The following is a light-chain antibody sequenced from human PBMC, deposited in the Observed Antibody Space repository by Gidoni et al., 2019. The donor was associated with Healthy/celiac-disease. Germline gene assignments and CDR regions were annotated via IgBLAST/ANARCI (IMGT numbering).Light chain of an antibody. CDR2: RNN. Sequence: QSVLTHPPSASGTPGQRVTISCSGSSSNIGSNYVYWYQQLPGTAPKRLLNRNNQRTSGVPDRFSGSKSGTSDSLAISGLRSEDEADYYCAAWDDSLSDLYVFGTGTKVTVL. J-gene: IGLJ1*01. V-gene: IGLV1-47*01. CDR3: AAWDDSLSDLYV. CDR1: SSNIGSNY.